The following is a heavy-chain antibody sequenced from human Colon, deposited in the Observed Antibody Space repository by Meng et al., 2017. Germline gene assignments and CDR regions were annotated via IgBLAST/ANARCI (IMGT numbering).Heavy chain of an antibody. CDR3: ASSSGWWRLDS. Sequence: QVHLPESGPGLVKPSGTLSLTCAVSGASLSSATFWTWVRQTPGKGLEWSGASYYGWSTSYNPSLSSRATISLDKSKNQFSLQLDSVTAADTATYYCASSSGWWRLDSWGQGTLVTVSS. CDR2: SYYGWST. J-gene: IGHJ4*02. D-gene: IGHD6-19*01. CDR1: GASLSSATF. V-gene: IGHV4-4*02.